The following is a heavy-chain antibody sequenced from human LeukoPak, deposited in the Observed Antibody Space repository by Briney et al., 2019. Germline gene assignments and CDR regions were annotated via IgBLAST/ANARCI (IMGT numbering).Heavy chain of an antibody. CDR2: IYHSGST. CDR1: GGSFSGYS. CDR3: ARDYGRDGPQGGAFDI. V-gene: IGHV4-30-2*01. Sequence: PSETLSLTCAVYGGSFSGYSWSWIRQPPGKGLEWIGYIYHSGSTYYNPSLKSRVTISVDRSKNQFSLKLSSVTAADTAVYYCARDYGRDGPQGGAFDIWGLGTMVTVSS. J-gene: IGHJ3*02. D-gene: IGHD5-24*01.